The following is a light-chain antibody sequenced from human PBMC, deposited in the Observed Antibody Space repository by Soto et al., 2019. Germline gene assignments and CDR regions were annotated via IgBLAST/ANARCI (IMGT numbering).Light chain of an antibody. V-gene: IGKV3-20*01. J-gene: IGKJ1*01. CDR2: GAS. CDR3: QHYGFSGGT. Sequence: EIVLTQSPGTLSLSPGERATLSCRASQSVSSSFLGWFQQKPGQAPRLLIYGASSRATGIPDRFSGSGSGTDFTLTISRLEPEDFAVYYCQHYGFSGGTFGQGTKVEVK. CDR1: QSVSSSF.